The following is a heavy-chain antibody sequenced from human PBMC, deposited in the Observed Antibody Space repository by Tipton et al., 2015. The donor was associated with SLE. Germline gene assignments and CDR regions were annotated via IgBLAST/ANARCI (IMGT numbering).Heavy chain of an antibody. CDR3: ASLGRAAAVHSDY. Sequence: TLSLTCTVSGGSISSHYWSWIRQPPGKGLEWIGYIYYSGSTYYNPSLKSRVTISVDTSKNQFSLKLSSVTAADTAVYYCASLGRAAAVHSDYWGQGTLVTVSS. J-gene: IGHJ4*02. CDR1: GGSISSHY. CDR2: IYYSGST. D-gene: IGHD6-13*01. V-gene: IGHV4-59*11.